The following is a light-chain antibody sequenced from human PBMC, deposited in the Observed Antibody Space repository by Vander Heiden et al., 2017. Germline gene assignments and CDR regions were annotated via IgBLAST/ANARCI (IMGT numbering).Light chain of an antibody. V-gene: IGKV3-15*01. CDR1: QSVSSD. J-gene: IGKJ5*01. CDR2: GGS. Sequence: EIVMTQSPAPLSVSPGERATLSCRASQSVSSDLAWYQQKPGQAPRLLIFGGSFRAAGVPARFSGGGSGTEFTLTISSLQSEDSGVYYCQQYNHWPPITFGQGTRLEIK. CDR3: QQYNHWPPIT.